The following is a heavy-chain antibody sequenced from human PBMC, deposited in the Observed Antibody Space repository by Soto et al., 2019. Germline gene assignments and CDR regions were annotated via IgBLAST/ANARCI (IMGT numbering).Heavy chain of an antibody. CDR3: ARALGTMVRGVMHWFDP. CDR2: IYYSGST. CDR1: GGSISSGDYY. J-gene: IGHJ5*02. V-gene: IGHV4-30-4*01. D-gene: IGHD3-10*01. Sequence: QVQLQESGPGLVKPSQTLSLTCTVSGGSISSGDYYWSWIRQPPGKGLEWIGYIYYSGSTYYNPSLKSRVTISVDTSKNQFSLKLSSVTAADTAVYYCARALGTMVRGVMHWFDPWGQGTLVTVSS.